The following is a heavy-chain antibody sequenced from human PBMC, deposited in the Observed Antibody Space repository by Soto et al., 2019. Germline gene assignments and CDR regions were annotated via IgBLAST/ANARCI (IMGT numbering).Heavy chain of an antibody. CDR3: AKDRFTMIGGYGMDV. V-gene: IGHV3-30*18. Sequence: QVQLVESGGGVVQPGRSLRLSCAASGFTFSSYGMHWVRQAPGKGLEWVAVISYDGSNKYYADSVKGRFTISRDNSKNTLYLQMNSLRAEDTAVYYCAKDRFTMIGGYGMDVWGQGTTVTVSS. D-gene: IGHD3-22*01. CDR2: ISYDGSNK. J-gene: IGHJ6*02. CDR1: GFTFSSYG.